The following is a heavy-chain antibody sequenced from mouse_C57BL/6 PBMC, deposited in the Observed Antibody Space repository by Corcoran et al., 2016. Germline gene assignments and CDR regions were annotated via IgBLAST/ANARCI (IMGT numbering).Heavy chain of an antibody. V-gene: IGHV1-19*01. Sequence: EVQLQQSGPVLVKPGASVKMSCKASGYTFTDYYMNWVKQSHGKSLEWIGVINPYNGGTSYNQKFKGKATLTVDKSSSTAYMELNSLTSEDSAVYYCARSYYSNYVGHYFDYWGQGTTLTVSS. CDR3: ARSYYSNYVGHYFDY. CDR2: INPYNGGT. CDR1: GYTFTDYY. J-gene: IGHJ2*01. D-gene: IGHD2-5*01.